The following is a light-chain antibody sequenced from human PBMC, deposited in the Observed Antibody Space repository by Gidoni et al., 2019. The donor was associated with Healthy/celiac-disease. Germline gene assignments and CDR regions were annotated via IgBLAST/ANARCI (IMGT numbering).Light chain of an antibody. CDR3: QQSYSTPRT. CDR2: AAS. CDR1: QSISSY. Sequence: IQMTHSPSSLSASVGDRVTITCRASQSISSYLNWYQQKPGKSPKLLIYAASSLQSGVPSRISGSGSGTDFTLTISSLQPEDFATYYCQQSYSTPRTFGQGTKVEIK. V-gene: IGKV1-39*01. J-gene: IGKJ1*01.